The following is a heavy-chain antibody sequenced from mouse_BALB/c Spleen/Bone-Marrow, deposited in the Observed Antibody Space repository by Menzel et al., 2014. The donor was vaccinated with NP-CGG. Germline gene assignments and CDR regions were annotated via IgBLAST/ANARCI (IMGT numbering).Heavy chain of an antibody. J-gene: IGHJ2*01. CDR3: TRRRSLDY. V-gene: IGHV1-63*01. CDR1: GYAFTNYW. Sequence: LQESGTELVRPGTSVKIYCKASGYAFTNYWLGWVKQRPGHGLEWIGDIYPGSGNTYYNEKFKGKVTLTADKSSSTAYMQLSGLTSEDSAVYFCTRRRSLDYWGQGTTLTVSS. CDR2: IYPGSGNT.